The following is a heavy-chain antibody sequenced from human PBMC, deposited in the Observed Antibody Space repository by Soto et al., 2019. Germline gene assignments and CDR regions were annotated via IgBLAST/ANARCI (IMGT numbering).Heavy chain of an antibody. CDR1: GDSISTYY. J-gene: IGHJ3*02. Sequence: SETLSLTCAVSGDSISTYYCMWIRQPPGKGLESIGYLYYGRSANYNPSLKSRVTLSVDTSTNQCSLTLSSMTAADTAVYYCASDEVGYNYDAFDIWGQGTMVIVSS. CDR2: LYYGRSA. V-gene: IGHV4-59*01. D-gene: IGHD1-1*01. CDR3: ASDEVGYNYDAFDI.